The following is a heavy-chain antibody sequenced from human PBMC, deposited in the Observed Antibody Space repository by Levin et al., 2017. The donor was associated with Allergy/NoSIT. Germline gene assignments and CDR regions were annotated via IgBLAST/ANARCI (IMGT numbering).Heavy chain of an antibody. CDR2: IYYSGST. V-gene: IGHV4-39*01. D-gene: IGHD7-27*01. J-gene: IGHJ5*02. CDR1: GGSISSSSYY. Sequence: SETLSLTCTVSGGSISSSSYYWGWIRQPPGKGLEWIGSIYYSGSTYYNPPLKSRVTISVDTSKNQFSLKLSSVTAADTAVYYCASNTGDLSSWFDPWGQGTLVTVSS. CDR3: ASNTGDLSSWFDP.